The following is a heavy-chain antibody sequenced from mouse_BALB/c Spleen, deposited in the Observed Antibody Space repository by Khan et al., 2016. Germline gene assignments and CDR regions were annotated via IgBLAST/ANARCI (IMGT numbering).Heavy chain of an antibody. J-gene: IGHJ2*01. CDR2: INPDSAYT. Sequence: QVRLQQSGAELARPGAAMKMSCKTSGYIFTSYTIQWIKQRPGQGLEWIGYINPDSAYTDYNQRFKDKATLTADTSSSTAYMQLSSLTSEDSAVYYCARDETTYALFDYWGQGTTLTVSS. CDR3: ARDETTYALFDY. D-gene: IGHD2-1*01. V-gene: IGHV1-4*01. CDR1: GYIFTSYT.